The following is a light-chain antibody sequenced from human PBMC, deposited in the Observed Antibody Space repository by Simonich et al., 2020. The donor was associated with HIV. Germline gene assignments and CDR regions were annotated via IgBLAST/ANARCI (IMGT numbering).Light chain of an antibody. CDR1: SSDVCGYNY. V-gene: IGLV2-14*01. CDR2: DVS. CDR3: SSYTSSSTLV. J-gene: IGLJ3*02. Sequence: QSALTQPASVSGSPGQSITISCPGTSSDVCGYNYVSWYQQHPGKAPKLMIYDVSNRPSGVSKRFSGSKSGNTASLTISGLQAEDEADYYCSSYTSSSTLVFGGGTKLTVL.